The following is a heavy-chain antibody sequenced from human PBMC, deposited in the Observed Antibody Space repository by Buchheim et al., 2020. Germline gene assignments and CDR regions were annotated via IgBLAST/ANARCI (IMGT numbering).Heavy chain of an antibody. CDR2: IYSSGST. J-gene: IGHJ4*02. D-gene: IGHD7-27*01. CDR1: GFAVSGSY. CDR3: ARARTGYYFDF. Sequence: EVQLVESGGGLVQPGESLRLSCAASGFAVSGSYMSWVRQAPGKGLEWVSAIYSSGSTYLTDSVKGRFPISRDSSENTLYLQMNSLTAEDTAVYHCARARTGYYFDFWGQGTL. V-gene: IGHV3-66*02.